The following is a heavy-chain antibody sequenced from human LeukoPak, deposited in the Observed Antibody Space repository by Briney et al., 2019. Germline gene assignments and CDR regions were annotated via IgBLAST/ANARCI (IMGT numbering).Heavy chain of an antibody. CDR3: ARHADSGFGELAFDY. Sequence: PSETLSLICTVSGGSIRSRSCYWGWIRQPPGKGLEWIGSVYYGGNTYYNPSLKSRVTISVDTSKNQFSLKVTSVTAADTAVYYCARHADSGFGELAFDYWGQGTLVTVSS. CDR1: GGSIRSRSCY. J-gene: IGHJ4*02. D-gene: IGHD3-10*01. CDR2: VYYGGNT. V-gene: IGHV4-39*01.